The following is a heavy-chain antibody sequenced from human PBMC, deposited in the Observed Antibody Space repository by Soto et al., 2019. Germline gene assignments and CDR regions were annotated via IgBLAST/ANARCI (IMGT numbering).Heavy chain of an antibody. CDR2: IYYLGST. Sequence: SETLSLTCSVSGGSMSEYFWSWIRQSPGKGLEWIGYIYYLGSTDYNPSLKSRVMISVDTSKRQFSLRLTSVTAADTAVYYCARDGYDGSGSPYPAYWGQGTQVTVSS. J-gene: IGHJ4*02. CDR3: ARDGYDGSGSPYPAY. D-gene: IGHD3-10*01. CDR1: GGSMSEYF. V-gene: IGHV4-59*01.